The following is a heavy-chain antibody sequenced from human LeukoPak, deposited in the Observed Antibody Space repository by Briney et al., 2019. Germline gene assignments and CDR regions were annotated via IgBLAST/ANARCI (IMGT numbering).Heavy chain of an antibody. Sequence: GGSLRLSCAASGFTFSNYWMSWVRQAPRKGLEWVANIKQDGGEKYYVDSVKGRFTISRDNAKNSLYLQMNSLRAEDTAVYYCARVLGSRGVIRPRYYGMDVWGKGTTVTVSS. V-gene: IGHV3-7*03. D-gene: IGHD3-10*01. CDR1: GFTFSNYW. CDR3: ARVLGSRGVIRPRYYGMDV. CDR2: IKQDGGEK. J-gene: IGHJ6*04.